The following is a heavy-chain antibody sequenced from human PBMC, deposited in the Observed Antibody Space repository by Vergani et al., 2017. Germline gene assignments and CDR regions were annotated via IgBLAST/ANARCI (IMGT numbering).Heavy chain of an antibody. CDR3: ASNDYDFWSGYYWFDP. Sequence: QVQLQESGPGLVKPSETLSLTCTVSGGSISSYYWSWIRQPAGEGLEGIGRIYTSGSTNYNPSLKSRVTMSVDTSKNQFSLKLSSVTAADTAVYYCASNDYDFWSGYYWFDPWGQGTLVTVSS. V-gene: IGHV4-4*07. D-gene: IGHD3-3*01. CDR2: IYTSGST. CDR1: GGSISSYY. J-gene: IGHJ5*02.